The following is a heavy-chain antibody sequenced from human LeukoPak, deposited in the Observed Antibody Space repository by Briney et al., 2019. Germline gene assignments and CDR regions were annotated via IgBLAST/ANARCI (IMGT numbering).Heavy chain of an antibody. Sequence: PSETLSLTCTVSGGSFSSSSYYWSWIRQPPGTGLEWIGYIYYSGSTNYNPSLKSRVTISVDTSKNQFSLKLSSVTAADTAMYYCARDRLTTVTRYYGMDVWGKGTTVTVSS. V-gene: IGHV4-61*01. J-gene: IGHJ6*04. D-gene: IGHD4-17*01. CDR2: IYYSGST. CDR3: ARDRLTTVTRYYGMDV. CDR1: GGSFSSSSYY.